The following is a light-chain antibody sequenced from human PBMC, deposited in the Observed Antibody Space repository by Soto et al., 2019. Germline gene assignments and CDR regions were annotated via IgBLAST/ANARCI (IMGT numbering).Light chain of an antibody. Sequence: EIVMTQSPATLSVSPGERATLSCRASQSVSNNLAWYQQKPGQAPRLLIYHAFTMATGIPARFSGSGSGTEFTLTISSLQSEDFSVYYCQQYNKWPLTFGGGTKVEIK. J-gene: IGKJ4*01. CDR3: QQYNKWPLT. V-gene: IGKV3-15*01. CDR2: HAF. CDR1: QSVSNN.